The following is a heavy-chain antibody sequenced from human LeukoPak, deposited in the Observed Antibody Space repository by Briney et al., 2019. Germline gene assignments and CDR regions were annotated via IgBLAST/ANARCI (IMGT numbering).Heavy chain of an antibody. CDR2: IWYDGSNK. V-gene: IGHV3-33*01. D-gene: IGHD2-15*01. CDR3: ARGVVAAPPAYYYYYGMDV. Sequence: GRSLRLSCAASGFTFSSYGMHWVRQAPGKGMEWVAVIWYDGSNKYYADSVKGRFTISRDNSKNTLYLQMNSLRAEDTAVYYCARGVVAAPPAYYYYYGMDVWGQGTTVTVSS. J-gene: IGHJ6*02. CDR1: GFTFSSYG.